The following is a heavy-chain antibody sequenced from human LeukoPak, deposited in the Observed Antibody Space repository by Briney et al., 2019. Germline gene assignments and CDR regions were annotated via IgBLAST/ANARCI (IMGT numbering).Heavy chain of an antibody. CDR3: ARSNAFDF. CDR2: IYHSGST. CDR1: GYSISSGNY. J-gene: IGHJ3*01. V-gene: IGHV4-38-2*02. Sequence: SETLSLTCTVSGYSISSGNYWGWIRQPPGKGLEWIGTIYHSGSTYYNPPLESRVTMSLDTSKNQFSLKLSSVTAADTAVYYCARSNAFDFWGQGTMVTVSS.